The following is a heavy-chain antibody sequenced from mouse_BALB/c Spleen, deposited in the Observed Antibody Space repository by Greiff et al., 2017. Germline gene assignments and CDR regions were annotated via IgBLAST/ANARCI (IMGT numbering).Heavy chain of an antibody. Sequence: EVQLVESGGGLVKPGGSLKISCAASGFTFSDYYMYWVRQTPEKRLEWVATISDGGSYTYYPDSVTGRFTISRDNAKNNLYLQMSSLKSEDTAMYYCASGGIYYDYYFDYWGQGTTLTVSA. V-gene: IGHV5-4*02. CDR2: ISDGGSYT. D-gene: IGHD2-4*01. J-gene: IGHJ2*01. CDR3: ASGGIYYDYYFDY. CDR1: GFTFSDYY.